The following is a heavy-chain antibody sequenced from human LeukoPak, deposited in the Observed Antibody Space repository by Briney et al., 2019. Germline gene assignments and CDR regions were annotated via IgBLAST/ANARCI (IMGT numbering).Heavy chain of an antibody. Sequence: GGSLRLSCAASGFTFSSYGMHWVRQAPGKGLEWVAVISFDGSNKYYADSVKGRFTISRDISKDTLYLQMNSLRAEDTAVYYCAKAQRWREQLPYYFDYWGQETRFTVPS. CDR2: ISFDGSNK. CDR1: GFTFSSYG. D-gene: IGHD1-26*01. CDR3: AKAQRWREQLPYYFDY. V-gene: IGHV3-30*18. J-gene: IGHJ4*02.